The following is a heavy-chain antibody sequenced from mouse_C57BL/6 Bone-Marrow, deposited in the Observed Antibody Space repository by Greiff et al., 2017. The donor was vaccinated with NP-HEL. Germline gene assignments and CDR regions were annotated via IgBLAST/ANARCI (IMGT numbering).Heavy chain of an antibody. Sequence: EVMLVESGGGLVKPGGSLKLSCAASGFTFSSYAMSWVRQTPEKRLEWVATISDGGSYTYYPDNVKGRFTISRDNAKNNLYLQMSHLKSEDTAMYYCARGLYGSSFYYFDYWGQGTTLTVSS. CDR1: GFTFSSYA. D-gene: IGHD1-1*01. CDR2: ISDGGSYT. V-gene: IGHV5-4*03. J-gene: IGHJ2*01. CDR3: ARGLYGSSFYYFDY.